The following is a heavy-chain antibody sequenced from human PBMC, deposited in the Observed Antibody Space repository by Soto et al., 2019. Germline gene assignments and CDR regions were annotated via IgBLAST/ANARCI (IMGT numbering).Heavy chain of an antibody. D-gene: IGHD6-19*01. CDR1: GYTFTSCD. V-gene: IGHV1-8*01. J-gene: IGHJ6*02. CDR2: MNPNSGNT. CDR3: ARSYXSGWYLVFSVGHYGMDV. Sequence: ALVKVSCKASGYTFTSCDINWVRQATGQGLEWMGWMNPNSGNTGYAQKFQGRVTMTRNTSISTAYMELSSLRSEDTAVYYCARSYXSGWYLVFSVGHYGMDVWGQGTTVTVSS.